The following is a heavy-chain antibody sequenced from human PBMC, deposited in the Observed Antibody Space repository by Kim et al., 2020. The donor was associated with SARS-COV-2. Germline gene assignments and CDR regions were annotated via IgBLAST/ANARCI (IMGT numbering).Heavy chain of an antibody. V-gene: IGHV3-30*18. J-gene: IGHJ5*02. CDR2: ISYDGSNK. CDR1: GFTFSSYG. D-gene: IGHD2-15*01. CDR3: AKDWAGYCSGGSCYSNWFDP. Sequence: GGSLRLSCAASGFTFSSYGMHWVRQAPGKGLEWVAVISYDGSNKYYADSVKGRFTISRDNSKNTLYLQMNSLRAEDTAVYYCAKDWAGYCSGGSCYSNWFDPWGQGTLVTVSS.